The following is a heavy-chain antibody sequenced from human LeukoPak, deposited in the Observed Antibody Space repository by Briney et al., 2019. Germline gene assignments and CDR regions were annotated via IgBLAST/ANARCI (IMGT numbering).Heavy chain of an antibody. CDR2: IYYSGST. J-gene: IGHJ6*03. CDR1: GGSISSYY. CDR3: ARVGYYYDNSGLDPWAGYYYYYMDV. Sequence: VKPSETLSLTCTVSGGSISSYYWSWIRQPPGKGLEWIGYIYYSGSTNYNPSLKSRVTISVDTSKNQFSLKLSSVTAADTAVYYCARVGYYYDNSGLDPWAGYYYYYMDVWGKGTTVTVSS. D-gene: IGHD3-22*01. V-gene: IGHV4-59*01.